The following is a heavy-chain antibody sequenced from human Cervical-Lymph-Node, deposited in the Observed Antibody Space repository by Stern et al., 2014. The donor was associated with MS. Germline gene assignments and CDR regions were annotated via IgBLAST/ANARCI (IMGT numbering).Heavy chain of an antibody. Sequence: VQLVESGAELKEPGESLKISCKTSGYNFINYWIAWVRQVPGKGLEWIGIIDPGDSDIRYSPSFQGHVTMSVDKSKTTAYLQWKSLKASDTAVYYCARWSVACDYWGQGALITVSS. D-gene: IGHD2-21*01. CDR2: IDPGDSDI. V-gene: IGHV5-51*03. J-gene: IGHJ4*02. CDR3: ARWSVACDY. CDR1: GYNFINYW.